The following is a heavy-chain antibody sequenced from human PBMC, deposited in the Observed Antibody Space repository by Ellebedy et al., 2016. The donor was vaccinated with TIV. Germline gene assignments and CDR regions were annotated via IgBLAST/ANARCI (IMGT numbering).Heavy chain of an antibody. CDR1: GYSFPSYW. Sequence: GESLKISCKGSGYSFPSYWITWVRQMPGKGLEWMGRIDPSDSYTNYSPSFQGHVTISADKSIRTAYLQWSSLEAPDTAMYYCARLPRIAAAGTDYFDYWGHGTLVTVSS. D-gene: IGHD6-13*01. V-gene: IGHV5-10-1*01. J-gene: IGHJ4*01. CDR3: ARLPRIAAAGTDYFDY. CDR2: IDPSDSYT.